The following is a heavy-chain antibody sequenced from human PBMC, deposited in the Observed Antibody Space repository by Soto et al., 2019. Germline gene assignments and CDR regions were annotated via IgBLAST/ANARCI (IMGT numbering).Heavy chain of an antibody. D-gene: IGHD1-26*01. CDR2: INPSSGST. J-gene: IGHJ4*02. CDR1: GDTFTTYH. Sequence: QVQLVQSGAEAKKPGASVKVSCKASGDTFTTYHIHWVRQAPGQGLEWMGIINPSSGSTSYAQKFQGRVTMTRDTSTSTVYMDLTSLRSEDTAVYYCGRDPSGRHYGDYLDNWGQGTLVTVSS. CDR3: GRDPSGRHYGDYLDN. V-gene: IGHV1-46*03.